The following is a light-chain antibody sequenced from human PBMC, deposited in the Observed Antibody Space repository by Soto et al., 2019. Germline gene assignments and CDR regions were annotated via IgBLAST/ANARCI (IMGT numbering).Light chain of an antibody. CDR1: SSDVGGDNY. V-gene: IGLV2-8*01. CDR2: DVN. CDR3: YSYAVGNNV. J-gene: IGLJ1*01. Sequence: QSALTQPPSASGSPGQSVTISCTGTSSDVGGDNYVSWYQQYPGKVPKLMVYDVNKRPSGVPDRFSGSKSGNTASLTVSGLQAEADADYYCYSYAVGNNVFGTGTKLTVL.